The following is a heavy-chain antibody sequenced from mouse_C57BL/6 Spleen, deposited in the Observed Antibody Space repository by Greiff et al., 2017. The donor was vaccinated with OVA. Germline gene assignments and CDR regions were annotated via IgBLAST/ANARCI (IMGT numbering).Heavy chain of an antibody. CDR1: GYTFTSYW. Sequence: QVQLQQSGAELVKPGASVKLSCKASGYTFTSYWMQWVKQRPGQGLEWIGEIDPSDSYTNYTPKFTGKATFTVDTSSSTAYMQLSSLTSEDAAVYYCARRTGYFDYWGQGTTLTVSS. J-gene: IGHJ2*01. CDR3: ARRTGYFDY. V-gene: IGHV1-50*01. CDR2: IDPSDSYT. D-gene: IGHD4-1*01.